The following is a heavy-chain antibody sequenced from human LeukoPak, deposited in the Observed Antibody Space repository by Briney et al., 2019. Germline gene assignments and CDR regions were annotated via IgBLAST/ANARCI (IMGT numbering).Heavy chain of an antibody. V-gene: IGHV4-39*07. CDR2: IYYSGST. D-gene: IGHD3-22*01. CDR3: ARDGYYYDSSGYY. Sequence: SETLSLTCTVSGGSISSSSYYWGWIRQPPGKGPEWIGSIYYSGSTYYNPSLKSRVTISVDTSKNQFSLKLSSVTAADTAVYYCARDGYYYDSSGYYWGQGTLVTVSS. J-gene: IGHJ4*02. CDR1: GGSISSSSYY.